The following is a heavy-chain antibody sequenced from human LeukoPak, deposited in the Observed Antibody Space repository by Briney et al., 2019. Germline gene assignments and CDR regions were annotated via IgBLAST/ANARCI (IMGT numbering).Heavy chain of an antibody. CDR2: IYYSGST. CDR1: SGSISSHH. CDR3: ARLGYYFDY. Sequence: SETLSLTCTVSSGSISSHHWSWIRQPPGKGLEWIGYIYYSGSTNYNPSLKSRVTISVDTSKNQFSLKLSSVTAADTAVYYCARLGYYFDYWGQGTLVTVSS. D-gene: IGHD1-26*01. V-gene: IGHV4-59*11. J-gene: IGHJ4*02.